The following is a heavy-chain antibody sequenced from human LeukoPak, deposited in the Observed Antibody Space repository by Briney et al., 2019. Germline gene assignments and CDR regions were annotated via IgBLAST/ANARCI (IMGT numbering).Heavy chain of an antibody. CDR3: ARDPFIAAAGTEED. CDR2: IYYSGST. D-gene: IGHD6-13*01. CDR1: GGSISSSSYY. Sequence: SETLSLTCTVSGGSISSSSYYWGWIRQPPGKGLEWIGSIYYSGSTYYNPSLKSRVTISVDTSKNQFSLKLSSVTAADTAVYYCARDPFIAAAGTEEDWGQGTLVTVSS. V-gene: IGHV4-39*02. J-gene: IGHJ4*02.